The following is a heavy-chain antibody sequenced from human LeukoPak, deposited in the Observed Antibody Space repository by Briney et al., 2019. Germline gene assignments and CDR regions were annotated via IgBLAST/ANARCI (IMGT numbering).Heavy chain of an antibody. D-gene: IGHD6-6*01. CDR1: GGSFSGYH. Sequence: SETLSLTCAVYGGSFSGYHWSWIRQPPGKGLEWIGEINHRGSTNYNPSLKSRVTMSVDTSKNQFSLKLSSVTAADTAVCYCARGRGAARFVTIEFCYWGQGALVTVSS. CDR2: INHRGST. V-gene: IGHV4-34*01. CDR3: ARGRGAARFVTIEFCY. J-gene: IGHJ4*02.